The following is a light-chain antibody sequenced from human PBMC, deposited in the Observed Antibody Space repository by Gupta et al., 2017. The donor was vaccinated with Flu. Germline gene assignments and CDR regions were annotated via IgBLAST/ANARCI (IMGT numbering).Light chain of an antibody. Sequence: QSVLTQLPSVAAAPGPRVTSSCTGSSSNIGAGYDVHWYQQLPGTAPKRLIYGNSNRPSGVPDRFSGSKSGTSASLAITGLHAEDEADYYCQSYDSSRSGYVFGTGTKVTVL. CDR3: QSYDSSRSGYV. CDR2: GNS. J-gene: IGLJ1*01. CDR1: SSNIGAGYD. V-gene: IGLV1-40*01.